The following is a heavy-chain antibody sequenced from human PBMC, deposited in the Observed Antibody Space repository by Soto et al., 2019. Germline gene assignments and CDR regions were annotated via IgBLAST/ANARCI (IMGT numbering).Heavy chain of an antibody. Sequence: SETLSLTCAVYGGSFSGYYWSWIRQPPGKGLEWIGEINHSGSTNYNPSLKSRVTISVDTSKNQFSLKLSSVTAADTAVYYCARGVYSSSWRRYFDYWGQGTLVTVSS. CDR2: INHSGST. V-gene: IGHV4-34*01. CDR3: ARGVYSSSWRRYFDY. CDR1: GGSFSGYY. D-gene: IGHD6-13*01. J-gene: IGHJ4*02.